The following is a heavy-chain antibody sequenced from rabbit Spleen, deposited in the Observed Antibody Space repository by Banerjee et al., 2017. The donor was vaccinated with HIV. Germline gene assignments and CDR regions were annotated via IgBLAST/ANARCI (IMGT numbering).Heavy chain of an antibody. CDR2: IDTNDGDT. J-gene: IGHJ2*01. CDR3: ARNYVNAFDP. Sequence: QEQLKESGGRLVQPGGSLTLSCKGSGFTISNYWVNWVRQAPGKGLEWIACIDTNDGDTDYANWPKGRFTISKTSSTTVTLQMTSLTAADTATYFCARNYVNAFDPWGPGTLVTVS. CDR1: GFTISNYW. V-gene: IGHV1S45*01. D-gene: IGHD1-1*01.